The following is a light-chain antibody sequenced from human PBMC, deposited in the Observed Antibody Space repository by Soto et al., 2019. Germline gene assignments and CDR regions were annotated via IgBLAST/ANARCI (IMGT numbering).Light chain of an antibody. J-gene: IGLJ2*01. V-gene: IGLV1-40*01. Sequence: QAVVTQPPSVSGAPGQRVTISCTGRSSNIGAGYDVHWYQQLPGTAPKLLIHGNSNRPSGVPDRFSGSKSGTSASLAITGLQAEDEADYYCQSYDSSLSAVVFGGGTKLTVL. CDR1: SSNIGAGYD. CDR3: QSYDSSLSAVV. CDR2: GNS.